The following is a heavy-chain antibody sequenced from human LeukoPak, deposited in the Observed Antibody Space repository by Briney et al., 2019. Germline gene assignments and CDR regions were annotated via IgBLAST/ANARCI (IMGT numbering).Heavy chain of an antibody. CDR2: IKPDGSAG. Sequence: GGSLRLSCATSGFAFSSNWMSWVRHVPGRGLDWVANIKPDGSAGYYAASVKGRFTVSRDNAKNSLYLQMNSLRVEDTAVYYCAGANNSSWHNWGQGTLVTVSS. V-gene: IGHV3-7*01. CDR3: AGANNSSWHN. D-gene: IGHD6-13*01. J-gene: IGHJ4*02. CDR1: GFAFSSNW.